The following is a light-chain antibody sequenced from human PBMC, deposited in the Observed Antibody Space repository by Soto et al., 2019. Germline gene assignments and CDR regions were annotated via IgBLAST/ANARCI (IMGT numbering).Light chain of an antibody. J-gene: IGKJ1*01. CDR1: QSISSNY. V-gene: IGKV3-20*01. CDR2: DAS. CDR3: QQYAGSPRT. Sequence: EIGLTQSPGTLSLSPGERATLSCRASQSISSNYLAWYQQTPGQAPRLLIYDASSRAAGIPDRFSGSGSGTDFTLTISRLEPEEFGVYYCQQYAGSPRTFGQGTKVEVK.